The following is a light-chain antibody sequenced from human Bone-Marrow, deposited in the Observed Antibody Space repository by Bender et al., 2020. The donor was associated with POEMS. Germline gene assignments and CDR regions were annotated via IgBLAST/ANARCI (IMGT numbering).Light chain of an antibody. J-gene: IGLJ3*02. CDR2: GVN. Sequence: QSALTQPASVSGSPGQSISLSCTGTGSDIGNYNYVSWFQQHPGKAPKLMIYGVNKRPSGVPARFSGSKSGTSASLAISDIQSEDEGDYYCSSWDDSLSGWVFGGGTKLTVL. CDR3: SSWDDSLSGWV. CDR1: GSDIGNYNY. V-gene: IGLV2-14*03.